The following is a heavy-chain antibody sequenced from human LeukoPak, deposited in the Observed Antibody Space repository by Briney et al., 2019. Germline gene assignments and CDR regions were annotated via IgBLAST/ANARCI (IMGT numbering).Heavy chain of an antibody. CDR3: ARRVGSGSYNPFDY. J-gene: IGHJ4*02. V-gene: IGHV5-10-1*01. CDR1: GYSFTSYW. CDR2: IDPSDSYT. Sequence: GESLKISCKGSGYSFTSYWISWVRQMPGKGLEWMGRIDPSDSYTNYTPSFQGHVTISADKSISTAYRQWSSLKASDTAMYYCARRVGSGSYNPFDYWGQGTLVTVSS. D-gene: IGHD3-10*01.